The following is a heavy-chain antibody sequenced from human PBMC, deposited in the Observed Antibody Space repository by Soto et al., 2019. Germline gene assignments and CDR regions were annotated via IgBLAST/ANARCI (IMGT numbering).Heavy chain of an antibody. Sequence: GGSLRLSCADSGFTFSSYAMHWVRQAPGKGLEWVAVISYDGSDKYYADSVKGRFTISRDNSKNTLNLQMNSLRADDTAVYYCAKALGELSPESYDYWGQGTLVTVSS. CDR2: ISYDGSDK. D-gene: IGHD3-16*02. V-gene: IGHV3-30*18. J-gene: IGHJ4*02. CDR1: GFTFSSYA. CDR3: AKALGELSPESYDY.